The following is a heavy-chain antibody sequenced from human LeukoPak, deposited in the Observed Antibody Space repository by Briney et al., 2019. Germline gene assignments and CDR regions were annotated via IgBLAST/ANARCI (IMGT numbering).Heavy chain of an antibody. D-gene: IGHD4-17*01. J-gene: IGHJ4*02. Sequence: GGSLRLSCAASGFTFSSYEMNWVRQAPGKGLEWVSYISSSGSTIYYADSVKGRFTISRDNAKNTLYLQMNSLRAEDTAVYYCARDYGDSLDYWGQGTLVTVSS. CDR1: GFTFSSYE. V-gene: IGHV3-48*03. CDR3: ARDYGDSLDY. CDR2: ISSSGSTI.